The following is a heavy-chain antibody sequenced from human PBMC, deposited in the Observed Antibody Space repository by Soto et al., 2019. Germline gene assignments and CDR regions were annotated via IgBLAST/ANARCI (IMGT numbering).Heavy chain of an antibody. J-gene: IGHJ6*02. V-gene: IGHV3-15*07. CDR3: TARVVDGDHYGLDL. CDR2: IKSKINVGTT. Sequence: GGSLRLSCAAAGFTFSNAWMNWVRQAPGKGLEWVGRIKSKINVGTTDYAAAVKGRFTISRDDSKNTLDMQLQSLKTDDTGVYYCTARVVDGDHYGLDLWGQGTTVTVSS. D-gene: IGHD7-27*01. CDR1: GFTFSNAW.